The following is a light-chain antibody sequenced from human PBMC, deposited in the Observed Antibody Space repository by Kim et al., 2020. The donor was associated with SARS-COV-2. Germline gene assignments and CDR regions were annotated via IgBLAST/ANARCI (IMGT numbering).Light chain of an antibody. V-gene: IGLV1-40*01. CDR3: QSYDSSLSGPVV. CDR2: GNS. Sequence: VNISCTGSSSNIGAGYDVDWYQQLPGTAPKLLIYGNSNRPSGVPDRFSGFKSGTSASLTITGLQAEDEADYYCQSYDSSLSGPVVFGGGTQLTVL. CDR1: SSNIGAGYD. J-gene: IGLJ2*01.